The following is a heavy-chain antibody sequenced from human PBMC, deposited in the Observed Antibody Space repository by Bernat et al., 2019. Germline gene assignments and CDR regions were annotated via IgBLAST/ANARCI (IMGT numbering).Heavy chain of an antibody. J-gene: IGHJ4*02. CDR1: GFTFSSYW. V-gene: IGHV3-7*03. Sequence: EVQLVESGGGLVQPGESLRLSCAVSGFTFSSYWMSWVRQAPGKGLEWVANINQDGSEKYYVDSVKGRFTISRDNAKNSLYLQMNSLRAEDTAVYYCARSPRTGDVDSWGQGTLVTVSS. D-gene: IGHD7-27*01. CDR3: ARSPRTGDVDS. CDR2: INQDGSEK.